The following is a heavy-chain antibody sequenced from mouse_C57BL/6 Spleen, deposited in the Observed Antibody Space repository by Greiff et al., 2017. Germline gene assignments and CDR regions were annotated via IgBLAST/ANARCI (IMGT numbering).Heavy chain of an antibody. V-gene: IGHV1-82*01. CDR1: GYAFSSSW. CDR2: MYPGDGDT. D-gene: IGHD2-3*01. J-gene: IGHJ3*01. Sequence: VQLQQSGPELVKPGASVKISCKASGYAFSSSWMNWVKQRPGKGLEWIGRMYPGDGDTHYNGKFKGKATLTAGKSSSTAYMQLSSLTSEDSAVYCCARWEDDYYFAYGGQGTLVTVSA. CDR3: ARWEDDYYFAY.